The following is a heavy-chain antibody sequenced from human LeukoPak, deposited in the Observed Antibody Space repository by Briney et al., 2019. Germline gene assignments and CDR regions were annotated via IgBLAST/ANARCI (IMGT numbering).Heavy chain of an antibody. Sequence: PSETLSLTCAVYGGSFSGYYWSWIRQPPGKGLEWIGEINHSGSTNYNPSLKSRVTISVDTSKNQFSLKLSSVTAADTAVYYCARGPGDVELRYFDWLLPEGNWFDPWGQGTLVTVSS. CDR1: GGSFSGYY. D-gene: IGHD3-9*01. V-gene: IGHV4-34*01. CDR3: ARGPGDVELRYFDWLLPEGNWFDP. CDR2: INHSGST. J-gene: IGHJ5*02.